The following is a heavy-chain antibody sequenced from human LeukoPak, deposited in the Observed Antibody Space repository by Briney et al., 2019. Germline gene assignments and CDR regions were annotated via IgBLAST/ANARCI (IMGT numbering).Heavy chain of an antibody. Sequence: SETLSLTCTVSGGSISGYYWTWIRQSPGKGLEWLGYIYYSGSTNYNPSLKSRVTMSVDTSKNQFSLKLSSVTAADTAVYYCARHYIAAGGGDAFDIWGQGTMVTVSS. CDR1: GGSISGYY. CDR2: IYYSGST. D-gene: IGHD6-13*01. J-gene: IGHJ3*02. CDR3: ARHYIAAGGGDAFDI. V-gene: IGHV4-59*08.